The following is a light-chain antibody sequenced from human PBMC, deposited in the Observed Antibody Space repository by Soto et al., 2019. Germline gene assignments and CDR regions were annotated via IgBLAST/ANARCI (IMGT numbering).Light chain of an antibody. CDR2: DAS. CDR1: QSVSSN. CDR3: QQRSNWPPST. V-gene: IGKV3-11*01. J-gene: IGKJ1*01. Sequence: EIVMTQSPATLSVSPGERATLSCRASQSVSSNLAWYQQKPGQAPRLLIYDASNRATGIPARFSGSGSGTDFTLTISSLEPEDFAVYYCQQRSNWPPSTFGQGTKVDI.